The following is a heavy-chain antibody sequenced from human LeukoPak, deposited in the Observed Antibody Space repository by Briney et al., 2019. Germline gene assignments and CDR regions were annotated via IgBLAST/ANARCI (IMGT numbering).Heavy chain of an antibody. V-gene: IGHV3-74*01. CDR1: GFYFRSYW. CDR3: ARESGNHGDENWFDP. CDR2: INNDGSST. D-gene: IGHD4-17*01. Sequence: GGSLRLSCAASGFYFRSYWMHWVRQPPGKGLVWVSRINNDGSSTRYADSVKGRFTISRDNAKNTVYLQMNSLRAEDTAMYYCARESGNHGDENWFDPWGQGTLVTVSS. J-gene: IGHJ5*02.